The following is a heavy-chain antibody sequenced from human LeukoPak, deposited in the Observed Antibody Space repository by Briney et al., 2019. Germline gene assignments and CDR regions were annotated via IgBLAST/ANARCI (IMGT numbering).Heavy chain of an antibody. CDR2: ISWNSGSI. CDR3: ARDSGYSGLFDP. V-gene: IGHV3-9*01. CDR1: GFTFDDYA. J-gene: IGHJ5*02. Sequence: GGSLRLSCAASGFTFDDYAMHWVRQAPGKGLEWVSGISWNSGSIGYADSVKGRFTISRDNSKNTLYLQMNSLRAEDTAVYYCARDSGYSGLFDPWGQGTLVTVSS. D-gene: IGHD5-12*01.